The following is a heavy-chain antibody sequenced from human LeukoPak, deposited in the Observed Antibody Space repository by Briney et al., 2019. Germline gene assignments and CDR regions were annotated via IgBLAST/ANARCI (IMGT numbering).Heavy chain of an antibody. CDR3: TRLGHLTTGRRIFDY. V-gene: IGHV3-7*01. CDR1: GFTFSDYW. Sequence: PGGSLILSCAASGFTFSDYWMTWVRQAPGKGLEWVASIQRHGSEKYHVDSVTGRFTISRDNAKNSLYLQMDSLRAEDTAVYYCTRLGHLTTGRRIFDYWGQGTLVTVSS. D-gene: IGHD1-1*01. CDR2: IQRHGSEK. J-gene: IGHJ4*02.